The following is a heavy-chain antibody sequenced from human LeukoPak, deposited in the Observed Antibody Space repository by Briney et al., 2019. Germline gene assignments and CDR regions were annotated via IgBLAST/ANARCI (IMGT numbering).Heavy chain of an antibody. V-gene: IGHV1-18*01. D-gene: IGHD4-11*01. CDR1: GYTFTSYG. CDR2: ISAYNGNT. Sequence: ASVKVSCKASGYTFTSYGISWVRQAPGQGLEWMGWISAYNGNTNYAQKLQGRVTMTTDTSTSTAYMELRSLRSDDTAVYYCATTGTTVTTGYYYMDVWGKGTTVTVSS. J-gene: IGHJ6*03. CDR3: ATTGTTVTTGYYYMDV.